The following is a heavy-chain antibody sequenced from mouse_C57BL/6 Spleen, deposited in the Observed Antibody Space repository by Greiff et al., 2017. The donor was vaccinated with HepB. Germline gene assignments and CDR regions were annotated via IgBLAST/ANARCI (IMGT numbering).Heavy chain of an antibody. V-gene: IGHV5-4*01. CDR3: AREGNYYGSRPFDY. CDR1: GFTFSSYA. J-gene: IGHJ2*01. Sequence: EVQVVESGGGLVKPGGSLKLSCAASGFTFSSYAMSWVRQTPEKRLEWVATISDGGSYTYYPDNVKGRFTISRDNAKNNLYLQMSHLKSEDTAMYYCAREGNYYGSRPFDYWGQGTTLTVSS. D-gene: IGHD1-1*01. CDR2: ISDGGSYT.